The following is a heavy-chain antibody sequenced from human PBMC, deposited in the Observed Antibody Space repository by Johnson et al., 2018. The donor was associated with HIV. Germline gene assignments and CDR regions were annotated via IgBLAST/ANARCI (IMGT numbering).Heavy chain of an antibody. CDR2: IYSGENT. J-gene: IGHJ3*02. D-gene: IGHD5-18*01. CDR3: ARVSLAYSYGYDALDI. CDR1: GFTFSNYW. Sequence: VQLVESGGGLVQPGGSLRLSCAASGFTFSNYWMTWVRQAPGKGLEWVSLIYSGENTKYADSVKGRFTISRDSSKNTLFLQLNSLRPEDTAVYYCARVSLAYSYGYDALDIWGQGTMVTVSA. V-gene: IGHV3-66*02.